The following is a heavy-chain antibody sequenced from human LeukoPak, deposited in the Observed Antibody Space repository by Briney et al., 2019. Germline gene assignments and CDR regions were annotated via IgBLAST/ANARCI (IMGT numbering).Heavy chain of an antibody. V-gene: IGHV3-7*04. J-gene: IGHJ3*02. CDR3: ARDISFDI. CDR2: IKQDGSEK. Sequence: QAGGSLRLSCAASRSTFSTSWMSWVRQAPGKGLEWVSTIKQDGSEKYYVDSVKGRFTISRDNAKNSLYLQMNSLRAEDTAVYYCARDISFDIWGQGTMVTVSS. CDR1: RSTFSTSW.